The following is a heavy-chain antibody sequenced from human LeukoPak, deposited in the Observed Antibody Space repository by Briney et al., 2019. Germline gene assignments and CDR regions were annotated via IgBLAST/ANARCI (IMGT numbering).Heavy chain of an antibody. D-gene: IGHD3-10*01. CDR3: AKERSGSPLFSGFDY. CDR2: ISSSSSTI. V-gene: IGHV3-48*04. Sequence: GGSLRLSCAASGFTFSSYSMNWVRQAPGKGLEWVSYISSSSSTIYYADSVKGRFTISRDNAKNSLYLQMNSLRAEGMALYYCAKERSGSPLFSGFDYWGQGTLVTVSS. J-gene: IGHJ4*02. CDR1: GFTFSSYS.